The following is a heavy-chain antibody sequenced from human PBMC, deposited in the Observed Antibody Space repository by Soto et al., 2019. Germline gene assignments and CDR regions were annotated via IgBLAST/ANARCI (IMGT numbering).Heavy chain of an antibody. D-gene: IGHD5-18*01. CDR1: GGTFSRYA. CDR2: IIPIFGTA. J-gene: IGHJ5*02. CDR3: ARDRAAMVINWFDP. V-gene: IGHV1-69*13. Sequence: GASVKGSCKASGGTFSRYAISWVRQAPGQGLEWMGGIIPIFGTANYAQKFQGRVTITADESTSTAYMELSSLRSEDTAVYYCARDRAAMVINWFDPWGQGTLVTVSS.